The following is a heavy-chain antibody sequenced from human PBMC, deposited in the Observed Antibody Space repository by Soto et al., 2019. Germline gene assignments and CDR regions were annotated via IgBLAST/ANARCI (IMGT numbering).Heavy chain of an antibody. Sequence: PGGSLRLSCAASGFIFRMYGMHWARQSTGKGLVWISRIYNDGTYSDYADSVRGRFTISRDNVNDTLYLQMSNLRAEDAGLYYCTRGPRPISTGTGAYWGQGTQVTVSS. CDR3: TRGPRPISTGTGAY. CDR2: IYNDGTYS. V-gene: IGHV3-74*01. J-gene: IGHJ4*02. D-gene: IGHD3-10*01. CDR1: GFIFRMYG.